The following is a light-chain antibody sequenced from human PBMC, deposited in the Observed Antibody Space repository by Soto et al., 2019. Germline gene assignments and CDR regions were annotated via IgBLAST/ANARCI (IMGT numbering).Light chain of an antibody. CDR3: SSYEGSNNPYV. Sequence: QSVLTQPPSASGSPGQSVTISCTGTSSDVGGYNYVSWYQQHPGKAPKLMIYEVTKRPSGVPDRFSGSKSGNTASLTVSGLQAEDEADYYCSSYEGSNNPYVFGTGTKVPS. J-gene: IGLJ1*01. V-gene: IGLV2-8*01. CDR2: EVT. CDR1: SSDVGGYNY.